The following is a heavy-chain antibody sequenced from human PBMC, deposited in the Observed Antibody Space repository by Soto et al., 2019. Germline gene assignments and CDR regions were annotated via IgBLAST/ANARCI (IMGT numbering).Heavy chain of an antibody. J-gene: IGHJ4*02. CDR3: ARDPVLLWFGELLGTGG. CDR1: GFTFSSYW. D-gene: IGHD3-10*01. Sequence: GGSLRLSCAASGFTFSSYWTSWVRQAPGKGLEWVANIKQDGREKYYVDSVKGRFTISRDNAKNSLYLQMNSLRAEDTAVYYCARDPVLLWFGELLGTGGWGQGTLVTVSS. V-gene: IGHV3-7*03. CDR2: IKQDGREK.